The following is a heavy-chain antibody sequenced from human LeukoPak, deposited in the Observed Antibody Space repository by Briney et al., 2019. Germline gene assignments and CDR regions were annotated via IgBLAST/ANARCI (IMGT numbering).Heavy chain of an antibody. CDR3: ASQVAGLDY. J-gene: IGHJ4*02. CDR2: IISIFGTA. Sequence: GASVTVSCKASGGTFSSYAISWVRQAPGQGLEWMGGIISIFGTANYAQKFQGKVTITTDESTSTAYMELSSLRSEDTAVYYCASQVAGLDYWGQGTRVTVSS. V-gene: IGHV1-69*05. CDR1: GGTFSSYA. D-gene: IGHD6-19*01.